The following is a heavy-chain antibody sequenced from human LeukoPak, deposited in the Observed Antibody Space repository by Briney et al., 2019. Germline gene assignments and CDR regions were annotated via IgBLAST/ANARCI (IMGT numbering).Heavy chain of an antibody. J-gene: IGHJ5*02. D-gene: IGHD2-2*01. CDR2: ISAYNGNT. V-gene: IGHV1-18*01. Sequence: ASVKVSCKASGYTFTSYGISWVRQAPGQGLEWMGWISAYNGNTNYAQKLQGRVTMTTDTSTSTAYMELRSLRSDDTAVYYCARDKGGYCSSTSCWGLNNWFDPWGQGTLVTVSS. CDR1: GYTFTSYG. CDR3: ARDKGGYCSSTSCWGLNNWFDP.